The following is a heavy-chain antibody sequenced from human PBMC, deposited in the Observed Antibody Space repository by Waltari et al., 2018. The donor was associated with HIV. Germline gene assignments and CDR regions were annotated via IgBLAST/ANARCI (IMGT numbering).Heavy chain of an antibody. Sequence: VQVVQSGAEVKKPGASVKVACKTSGYTFTDYYIHWVRQAPGQGLEWMGWINPKNGDTKFAQKFQGRVTLTRDTSITTTYLELNSLRFDDAAIYYCARPSAFTIFGILTPFDYWGQGTLVTVSS. CDR1: GYTFTDYY. J-gene: IGHJ4*02. V-gene: IGHV1-2*02. CDR3: ARPSAFTIFGILTPFDY. D-gene: IGHD3-3*01. CDR2: INPKNGDT.